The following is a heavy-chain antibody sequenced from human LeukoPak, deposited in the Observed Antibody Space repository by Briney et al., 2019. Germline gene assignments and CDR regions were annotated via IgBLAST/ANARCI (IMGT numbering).Heavy chain of an antibody. CDR2: INTGNGNT. Sequence: ASVKVSCKASGYTFTSYPMHWVRQAPGQRLEWMGWINTGNGNTKYSQEFQGRVTITRDTSASTAYMDLSSLRSEDMAVYYCARKGRGLFDAFDIWGQGTMVTVSS. CDR3: ARKGRGLFDAFDI. J-gene: IGHJ3*02. V-gene: IGHV1-3*03. D-gene: IGHD3-10*01. CDR1: GYTFTSYP.